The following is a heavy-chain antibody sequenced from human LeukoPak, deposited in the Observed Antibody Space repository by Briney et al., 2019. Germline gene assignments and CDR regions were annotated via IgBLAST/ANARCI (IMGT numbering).Heavy chain of an antibody. CDR2: IYSSGST. CDR3: ARAPRGSYVDY. J-gene: IGHJ4*02. CDR1: GASISAFH. Sequence: SETLSLTCTVSGASISAFHWTWFRQPAGKTLEWIGLIYSSGSTLLNPSLKTRVAMSLDLTKNQLSLRLTSLTAADTAVYYCARAPRGSYVDYWGQGTLVTVSS. V-gene: IGHV4-4*07. D-gene: IGHD1-26*01.